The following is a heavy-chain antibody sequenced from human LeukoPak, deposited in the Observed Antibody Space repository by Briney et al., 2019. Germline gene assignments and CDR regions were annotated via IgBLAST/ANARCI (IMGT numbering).Heavy chain of an antibody. CDR1: GGSISSHY. CDR2: MYDSVRT. J-gene: IGHJ4*02. CDR3: ATIKRGNIYGYFDF. V-gene: IGHV4-59*11. Sequence: PSETLSLTCTVPGGSISSHYWSWIRQPPGKRLEWIGYMYDSVRTKDNPSLKSRVTLSADTSKNQFSLRLSSVTAADTAVYYCATIKRGNIYGYFDFWGQGILVTVSS. D-gene: IGHD5-18*01.